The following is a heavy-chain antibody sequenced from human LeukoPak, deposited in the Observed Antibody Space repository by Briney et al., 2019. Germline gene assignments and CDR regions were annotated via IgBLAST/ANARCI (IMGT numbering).Heavy chain of an antibody. CDR2: INPNSGGT. J-gene: IGHJ6*02. D-gene: IGHD2-15*01. CDR3: ARDGYWSGGSCYSGVDYGMDV. CDR1: GYTFTGYY. V-gene: IGHV1-2*02. Sequence: VASVKVSCKASGYTFTGYYMHWVRQAPGQGLEWMGWINPNSGGTNYAQKFQGRVTMTRDTSISTAYMELSRLRSDDTAVYYCARDGYWSGGSCYSGVDYGMDVWSQGTLVTVPS.